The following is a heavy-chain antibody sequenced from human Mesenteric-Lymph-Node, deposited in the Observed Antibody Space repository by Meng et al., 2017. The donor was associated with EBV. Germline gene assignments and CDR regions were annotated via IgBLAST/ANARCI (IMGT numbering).Heavy chain of an antibody. CDR3: AAYSDGPYIPPPGY. CDR2: IGGRSAFI. V-gene: IGHV3-23*01. D-gene: IGHD5-18*01. CDR1: RFTFRNSV. Sequence: GWGLGLRWVFLRPSLAASRFTFRNSVMSWSRQAPGKGLEWVSTIGGRSAFIFYANSVRGRFTIPRDKSKNTVFMQLNSLRAEDTAVYYCAAYSDGPYIPPPGYWGQGTLVTVSS. J-gene: IGHJ4*02.